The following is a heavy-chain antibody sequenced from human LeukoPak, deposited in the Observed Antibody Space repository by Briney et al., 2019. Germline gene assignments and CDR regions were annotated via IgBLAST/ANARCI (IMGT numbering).Heavy chain of an antibody. Sequence: PGGSLRLSCAASGFTFSSYGMHWVRQAPGKGLEWVAVISYDGSNKYYADSVKGRFTISRDNSKNTLYLQMNSLRVEDTAVNYCAKESLEYYYGSGSYHDFWGQGTLVTVTS. D-gene: IGHD3-10*01. CDR3: AKESLEYYYGSGSYHDF. J-gene: IGHJ4*02. CDR1: GFTFSSYG. CDR2: ISYDGSNK. V-gene: IGHV3-30*18.